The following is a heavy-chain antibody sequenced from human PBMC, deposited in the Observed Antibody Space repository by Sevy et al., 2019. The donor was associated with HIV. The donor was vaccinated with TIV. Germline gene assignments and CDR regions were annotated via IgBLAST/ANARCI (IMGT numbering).Heavy chain of an antibody. J-gene: IGHJ5*02. CDR2: IKQDGSEK. V-gene: IGHV3-7*01. Sequence: GGSLRLSCAASGFTFSNYWMSWVRQAPGKGMEWVANIKQDGSEKYYVHSVKGRFTISRDNAKNSLSLQMNSLRAGDTAMYYCARDKGQGWFDPWGQGTLVTVSS. CDR1: GFTFSNYW. CDR3: ARDKGQGWFDP.